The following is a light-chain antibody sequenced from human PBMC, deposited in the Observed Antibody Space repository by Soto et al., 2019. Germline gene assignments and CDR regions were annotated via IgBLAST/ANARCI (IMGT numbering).Light chain of an antibody. V-gene: IGKV1-39*01. CDR2: AAS. CDR3: QQSYSTPLFT. CDR1: QRLYSY. J-gene: IGKJ3*01. Sequence: DIQLTQSPLSLSASVGDRVTISCRASQRLYSYLNWYQQKPGKAPKLLIYAASSLQSGVPSRFSGSGSGTDFTLTISSLXPEDFATYYCQQSYSTPLFTFGPGTKVDIK.